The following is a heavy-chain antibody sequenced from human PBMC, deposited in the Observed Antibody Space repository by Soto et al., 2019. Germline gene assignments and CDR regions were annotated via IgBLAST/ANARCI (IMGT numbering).Heavy chain of an antibody. V-gene: IGHV3-30*18. CDR1: GFPFSIYG. CDR3: AKDDGTGY. Sequence: GGSLRLSCAGSGFPFSIYGMHWVRQAPGKGLEWVAAMLKDGSNIHYADSVKGRFTISRDNSKNTLYLQMSSLRAEDTAVYFCAKDDGTGYWGQGTLVTVSS. J-gene: IGHJ4*02. CDR2: MLKDGSNI.